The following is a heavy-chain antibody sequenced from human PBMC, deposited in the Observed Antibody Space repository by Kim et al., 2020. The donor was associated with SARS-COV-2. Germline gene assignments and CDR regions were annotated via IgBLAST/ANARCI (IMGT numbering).Heavy chain of an antibody. CDR3: ARADGSGNYGMDV. D-gene: IGHD3-10*01. V-gene: IGHV4-61*01. CDR1: GGSVISGSYY. J-gene: IGHJ6*02. CDR2: IYYSGST. Sequence: SETLSLTCTVSGGSVISGSYYWSWIRQPPGKGLEWIGYIYYSGSTNYNPSLKSRVTISVDTSKNQFSLKLSSVTAADTAVYYCARADGSGNYGMDVWGQGTTVTVSS.